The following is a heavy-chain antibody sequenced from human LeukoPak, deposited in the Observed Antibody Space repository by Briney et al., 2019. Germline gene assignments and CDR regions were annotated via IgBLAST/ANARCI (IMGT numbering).Heavy chain of an antibody. CDR1: GFTFSSYT. CDR3: AKFHCTNGVCYSYYYYGMDV. D-gene: IGHD2-8*01. J-gene: IGHJ6*02. Sequence: PGGSLRLSCAASGFTFSSYTMSWVRQAPGKGLEWVSTITTSDGNTYYADSVKGRFTVSRDNSKNTLFLQMNSLRAEDTAVYYCAKFHCTNGVCYSYYYYGMDVWGQGTTVTVSS. V-gene: IGHV3-23*01. CDR2: ITTSDGNT.